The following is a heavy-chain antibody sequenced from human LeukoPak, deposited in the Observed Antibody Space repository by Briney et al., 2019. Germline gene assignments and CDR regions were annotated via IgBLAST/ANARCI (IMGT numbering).Heavy chain of an antibody. V-gene: IGHV7-4-1*02. CDR2: INTNTGNP. D-gene: IGHD6-13*01. CDR3: ARVQYQLVHYYYYYMDV. CDR1: GYTFTSYA. Sequence: ASVKVSCKASGYTFTSYAMNWVRQAPGQGLEWMGWINTNTGNPTYAQGFTGRFVFSLDTSVSTAYLQISSLKAEDTAVYYCARVQYQLVHYYYYYMDVWGKGTTVTVSS. J-gene: IGHJ6*03.